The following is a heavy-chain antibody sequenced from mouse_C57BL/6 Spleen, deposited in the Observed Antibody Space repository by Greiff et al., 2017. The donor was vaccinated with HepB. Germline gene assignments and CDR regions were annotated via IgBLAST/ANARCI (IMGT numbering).Heavy chain of an antibody. CDR3: ARDRAGRGAWFAY. D-gene: IGHD3-3*01. J-gene: IGHJ3*01. CDR2: ISYDGSN. V-gene: IGHV3-6*01. Sequence: DVKLQESGPGLVKPSQSLSLTCSVTGYSITSGYYWNWIRQFPGNKLEWMGYISYDGSNNYNPSLKNRISITRDTSKNQFFLKLNSVTTEDTATYYCARDRAGRGAWFAYWGQGTLVTVSA. CDR1: GYSITSGYY.